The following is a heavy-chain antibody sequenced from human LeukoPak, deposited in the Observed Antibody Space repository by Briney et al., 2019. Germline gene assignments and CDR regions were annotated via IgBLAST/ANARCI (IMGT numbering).Heavy chain of an antibody. D-gene: IGHD5-12*01. CDR3: AKGLSGYANFDY. Sequence: PGRSLRLSCAASGFTFDDYAMHWVRQAPGKGLEWVSGISWDSGSIAYADSVKGRFTISRDNAKNSLYVQMNSLRAEDTALYYCAKGLSGYANFDYWGQGTLVTVSS. CDR1: GFTFDDYA. J-gene: IGHJ4*02. CDR2: ISWDSGSI. V-gene: IGHV3-9*01.